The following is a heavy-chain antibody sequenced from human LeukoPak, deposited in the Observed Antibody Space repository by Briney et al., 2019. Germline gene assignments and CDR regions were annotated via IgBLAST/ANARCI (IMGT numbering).Heavy chain of an antibody. Sequence: GGSLRLSCTVSRFSVSSNSMSWVRQAPGKGLEWVSFIYSDNTHYSDSVKGRFTISRDNSKNTLYLQMNSLRAEDTAVYYCARRAGAYSHPYDYWGQGTLVTVSS. CDR1: RFSVSSNS. CDR3: ARRAGAYSHPYDY. J-gene: IGHJ4*02. V-gene: IGHV3-53*01. CDR2: IYSDNT. D-gene: IGHD4/OR15-4a*01.